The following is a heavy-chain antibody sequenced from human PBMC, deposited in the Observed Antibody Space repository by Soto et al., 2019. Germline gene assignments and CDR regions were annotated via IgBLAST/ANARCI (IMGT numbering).Heavy chain of an antibody. CDR3: ARGRSGGYYYGSGSQYYFDY. CDR1: GGSFSGYY. V-gene: IGHV4-34*01. CDR2: INHSGST. J-gene: IGHJ4*02. D-gene: IGHD3-10*01. Sequence: QVQLQQWGAGLLKPSETLSLTCAVYGGSFSGYYWSWIRQPPGKGLEWIGEINHSGSTNYNPSLKSQVTISVDTSKNQFSLKLSSVTAADTAVYYCARGRSGGYYYGSGSQYYFDYWGQGTLVTVSS.